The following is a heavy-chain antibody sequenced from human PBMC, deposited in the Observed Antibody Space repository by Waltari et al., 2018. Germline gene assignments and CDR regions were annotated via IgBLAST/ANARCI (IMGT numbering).Heavy chain of an antibody. CDR2: INPNSGGT. D-gene: IGHD3-3*01. Sequence: QVQLVQSGAEVKKPGASVTVSCRAYGYGCTDYYMHWVRQATGQGPEGTGRINPNSGGTNYTQKFQGRVTMTRDTSISTAYMELSRLRSDDTAVYYCARGGPAIFGVLITKRFDYWGQGTLVTVPS. J-gene: IGHJ4*02. CDR3: ARGGPAIFGVLITKRFDY. CDR1: GYGCTDYY. V-gene: IGHV1-2*06.